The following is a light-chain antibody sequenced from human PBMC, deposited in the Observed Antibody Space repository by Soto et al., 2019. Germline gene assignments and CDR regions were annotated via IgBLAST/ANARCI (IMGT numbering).Light chain of an antibody. Sequence: QSVLTQPPSASGTPGQRVTISCSGSSSNIGSHIVNWYQQLPGTAPKLLIYSNNQRPSGVPDRSSGSKSGTSASLAISGLQSEDEADYYCASWDDSLDASSFGTGTKVTVL. CDR2: SNN. CDR1: SSNIGSHI. J-gene: IGLJ1*01. V-gene: IGLV1-44*01. CDR3: ASWDDSLDASS.